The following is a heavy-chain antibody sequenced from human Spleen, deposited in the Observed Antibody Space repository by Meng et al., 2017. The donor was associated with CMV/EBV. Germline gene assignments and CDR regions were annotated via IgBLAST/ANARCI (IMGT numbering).Heavy chain of an antibody. D-gene: IGHD4-17*01. V-gene: IGHV4-39*07. CDR1: GGSITSTTYS. J-gene: IGHJ5*02. CDR2: IFYSGST. CDR3: ALTTVNWFDP. Sequence: SETLSLTCTVSGGSITSTTYSWAWIRQPPGKGLEWIGNIFYSGSTYYNPSLKSRVSLSLDPSKDQFSLNLNSVTAADTAVYYCALTTVNWFDPWGPGTLVTVSS.